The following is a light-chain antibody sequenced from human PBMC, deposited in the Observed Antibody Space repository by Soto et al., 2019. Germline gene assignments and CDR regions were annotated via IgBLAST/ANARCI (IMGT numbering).Light chain of an antibody. CDR2: GVS. CDR3: SSYTTSNTWL. J-gene: IGLJ3*02. CDR1: SSDFGDYNY. Sequence: QSALTQPASVSGSPGQSITISCTGTSSDFGDYNYVSWYQQHPGKAPKLVVWGVSNRPSGVSNRFSASKSGNTASLTISGLQAEDEADYYCSSYTTSNTWLFGGGTKLTVL. V-gene: IGLV2-14*01.